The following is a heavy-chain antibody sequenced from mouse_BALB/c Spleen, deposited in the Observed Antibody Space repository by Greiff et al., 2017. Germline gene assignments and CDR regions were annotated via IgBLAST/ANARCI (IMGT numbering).Heavy chain of an antibody. CDR2: ISNGGGST. CDR1: GFTFSSYT. Sequence: EVNVVESGGGLVQPGGSLKLSCAASGFTFSSYTMSWVRQTPEKRLEWVAYISNGGGSTYYPDTVKGRFTISRDNAKNTLYLQMSSLKSEDTAMYYCARDYYGNGGFAYWGQGTLVTVSA. J-gene: IGHJ3*01. D-gene: IGHD2-1*01. CDR3: ARDYYGNGGFAY. V-gene: IGHV5-12-2*01.